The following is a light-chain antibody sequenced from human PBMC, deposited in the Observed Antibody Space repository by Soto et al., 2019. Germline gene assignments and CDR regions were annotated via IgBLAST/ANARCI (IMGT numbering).Light chain of an antibody. CDR2: EVS. Sequence: QAVLTQPASVSGSPGQAITISCTGTSSDGCGYNYVSWYQEHPGKAPKPMIYEVSNRPSGVSNRFSGSKSGNTASLTISGLQAEDEADYYCSSYTSSSTYVFGTGTKVTVL. CDR1: SSDGCGYNY. J-gene: IGLJ1*01. V-gene: IGLV2-14*01. CDR3: SSYTSSSTYV.